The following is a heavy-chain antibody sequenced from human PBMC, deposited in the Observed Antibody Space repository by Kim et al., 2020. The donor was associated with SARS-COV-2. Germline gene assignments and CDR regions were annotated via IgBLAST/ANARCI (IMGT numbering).Heavy chain of an antibody. CDR2: EGSVD. J-gene: IGHJ4*02. CDR3: ARNRIDY. V-gene: IGHV3-7*01. Sequence: EGSVDNYGDSVKGRFTIARDNAKNSLYLHMNSLRAEDTAVYSCARNRIDYWGQGTLVTVSS.